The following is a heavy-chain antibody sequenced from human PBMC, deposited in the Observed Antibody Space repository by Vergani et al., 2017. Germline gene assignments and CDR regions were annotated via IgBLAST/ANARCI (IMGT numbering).Heavy chain of an antibody. CDR2: IRYDGSNK. J-gene: IGHJ4*02. D-gene: IGHD2-15*01. Sequence: QVQLVESGGGVVQPGGSLRLSCAASGFTFSSYGMHWVRQAPGKGLEWVAFIRYDGSNKYYADSVKGRFTISRDNSKNTLYLQMNSLRAEDTAVYYCAKGGCSGGSCPRGFFDYWGQGTLVTVSS. CDR3: AKGGCSGGSCPRGFFDY. CDR1: GFTFSSYG. V-gene: IGHV3-30*02.